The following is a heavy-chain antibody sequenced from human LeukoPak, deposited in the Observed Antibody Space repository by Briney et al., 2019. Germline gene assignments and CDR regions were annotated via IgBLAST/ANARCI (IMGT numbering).Heavy chain of an antibody. D-gene: IGHD1-7*01. CDR3: ARDLETNWNYDVAY. CDR2: INPNSGGT. V-gene: IGHV1-2*02. Sequence: ASVKVSCNASGYTFTGYYMHWVRQAPGPGLEWMGWINPNSGGTNYAQKFQGRVTMTRDTSISTAYMEQNGLRSDDTAVYYCARDLETNWNYDVAYWGQGTLVTVSS. J-gene: IGHJ4*02. CDR1: GYTFTGYY.